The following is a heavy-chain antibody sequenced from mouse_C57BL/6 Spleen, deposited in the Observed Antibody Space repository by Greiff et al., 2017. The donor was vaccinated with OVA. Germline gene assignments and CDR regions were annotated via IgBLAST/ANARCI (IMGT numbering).Heavy chain of an antibody. V-gene: IGHV1-22*01. J-gene: IGHJ3*01. CDR1: GYTFTDYN. CDR2: INPNNGGT. CDR3: ERSELRRAGCAY. Sequence: SGPELVKPGASVKMSCKASGYTFTDYNMHWVKQSHGKRLEWIGYINPNNGGTSYNQKFTGKATLTVNTSSSPAYMELRSLTSEDSAVYYCERSELRRAGCAYWGQGTLVTVSA. D-gene: IGHD3-2*02.